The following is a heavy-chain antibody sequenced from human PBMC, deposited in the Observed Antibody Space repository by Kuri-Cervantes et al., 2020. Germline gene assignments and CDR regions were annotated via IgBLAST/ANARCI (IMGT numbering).Heavy chain of an antibody. CDR1: GFTFSSYG. D-gene: IGHD1-26*01. CDR2: ISYDGSNK. CDR3: ARGDSGSFTMAFDI. Sequence: GGSLRLSCAASGFTFSSYGMHWVRQAPGKGLEWVAVISYDGSNKYYADSVKGRFTISRGNSKNTLYLQMNSLGAEDTAVYYCARGDSGSFTMAFDIWGQGTMVTVSS. J-gene: IGHJ3*02. V-gene: IGHV3-30*03.